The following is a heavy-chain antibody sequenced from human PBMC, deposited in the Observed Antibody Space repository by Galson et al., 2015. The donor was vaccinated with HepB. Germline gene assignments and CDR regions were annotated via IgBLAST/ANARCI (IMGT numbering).Heavy chain of an antibody. CDR2: INPNSGGT. CDR3: AREELLWFGELNKGGGDY. CDR1: GYTFTGYY. J-gene: IGHJ4*02. D-gene: IGHD3-10*01. V-gene: IGHV1-2*04. Sequence: SVKVSCKASGYTFTGYYMHWVRQAPGQGLEWMGWINPNSGGTNYAQKFQGWVTMTRDTSISTAYMELSRLRSDDTAVYYCAREELLWFGELNKGGGDYWGQGTLVTVSS.